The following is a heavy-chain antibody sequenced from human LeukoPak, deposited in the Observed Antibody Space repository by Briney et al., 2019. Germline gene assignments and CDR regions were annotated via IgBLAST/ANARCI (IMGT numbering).Heavy chain of an antibody. CDR1: GYTFTGYY. V-gene: IGHV1-2*02. Sequence: GASVKVSCKASGYTFTGYYMHWVRQAPGQGLEGMGWINPNSGGTNYAQKFQGRVTMTRDTSISTAYMELSRLRSDDTAVYYCARELGDSSGYREQDYWGQGTLVTVSS. J-gene: IGHJ4*02. CDR3: ARELGDSSGYREQDY. CDR2: INPNSGGT. D-gene: IGHD3-22*01.